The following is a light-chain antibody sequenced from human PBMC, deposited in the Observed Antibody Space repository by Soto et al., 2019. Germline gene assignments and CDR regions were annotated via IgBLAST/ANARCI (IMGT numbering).Light chain of an antibody. J-gene: IGLJ1*01. CDR2: DVN. Sequence: QSVLTQPASVSGSPLQSITISCTGTSSDIGGYNYVSWYQQHPGKAPKLMIYDVNNRPSGVSDRFSGSKSGNTASLTISGLQAEDEADYFCSSYTSSSTLYVFGAGTKVTVL. CDR3: SSYTSSSTLYV. V-gene: IGLV2-14*01. CDR1: SSDIGGYNY.